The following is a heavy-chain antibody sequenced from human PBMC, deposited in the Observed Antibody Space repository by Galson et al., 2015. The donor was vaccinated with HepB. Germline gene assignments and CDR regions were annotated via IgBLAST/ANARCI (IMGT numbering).Heavy chain of an antibody. J-gene: IGHJ6*02. CDR1: GFTFSNAW. CDR2: IKSKTDGGTT. V-gene: IGHV3-15*07. CDR3: TPTFIQLWPSYYYYYGMDV. D-gene: IGHD5-18*01. Sequence: SLRLSCAASGFTFSNAWMNWVRQAPGKGLEWVGRIKSKTDGGTTDYAAPVKGRFTIASDDSKHTLYLQMHSLKTEDTAVYYGTPTFIQLWPSYYYYYGMDVLGQGTTVTVSS.